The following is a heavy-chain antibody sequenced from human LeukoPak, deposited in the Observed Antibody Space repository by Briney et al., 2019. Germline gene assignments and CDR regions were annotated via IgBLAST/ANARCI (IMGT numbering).Heavy chain of an antibody. CDR2: IYTSGST. D-gene: IGHD6-13*01. CDR3: AREGYSSSWSLHNWFDP. Sequence: SETLSLTCTVSGGSISSGSYYWSWIRQPAGKGLEWIGRIYTSGSTNYNPSLKSRVTISVDTSKNQFSLKLSSVTAADTAVYYCAREGYSSSWSLHNWFDPWGPGTLVTVSS. V-gene: IGHV4-61*02. J-gene: IGHJ5*02. CDR1: GGSISSGSYY.